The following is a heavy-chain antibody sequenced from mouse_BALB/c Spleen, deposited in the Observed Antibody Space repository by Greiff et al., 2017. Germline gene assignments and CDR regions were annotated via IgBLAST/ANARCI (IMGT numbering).Heavy chain of an antibody. V-gene: IGHV2-9*02. CDR1: GFSLTSYG. Sequence: VKLVESGPGLVAPSQSLSITCTVSGFSLTSYGVHWVRQPPGKGLEWLGVIWAGGSTNYNSAIMSRLSISKDNSKSQVFLKMNSLQTDDTAMYYCARDRGQLGRDYYAMDYWGQGTSVTVSS. J-gene: IGHJ4*01. CDR3: ARDRGQLGRDYYAMDY. CDR2: IWAGGST. D-gene: IGHD4-1*02.